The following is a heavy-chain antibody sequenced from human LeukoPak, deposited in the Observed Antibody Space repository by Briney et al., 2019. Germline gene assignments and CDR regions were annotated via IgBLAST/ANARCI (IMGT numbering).Heavy chain of an antibody. D-gene: IGHD4-17*01. V-gene: IGHV1-18*01. Sequence: RASVKVSCKASGYTFTGYGTSWVRQAPGQGLEWMGGISAYNGNTNYAQKLQGRVTMTTDTSTSTAYMELRSLRSDDTAVYYCARDTRLTTVWFDPWGQGTLVTVSS. CDR1: GYTFTGYG. J-gene: IGHJ5*02. CDR2: ISAYNGNT. CDR3: ARDTRLTTVWFDP.